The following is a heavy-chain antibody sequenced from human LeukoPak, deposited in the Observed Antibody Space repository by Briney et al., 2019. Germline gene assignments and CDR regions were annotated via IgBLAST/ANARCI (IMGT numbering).Heavy chain of an antibody. CDR2: IKQDGSEK. CDR1: GFTFSSYW. Sequence: PGGSLRLSCAASGFTFSSYWMSWVRQAPGKGLEWVANIKQDGSEKYYVDSVKGRFTISRDNAKNSLYLQMNSLRAEDTAVYYCAREVTMVRGVSFDYWGQGTLVTVSS. D-gene: IGHD3-10*01. J-gene: IGHJ4*02. CDR3: AREVTMVRGVSFDY. V-gene: IGHV3-7*01.